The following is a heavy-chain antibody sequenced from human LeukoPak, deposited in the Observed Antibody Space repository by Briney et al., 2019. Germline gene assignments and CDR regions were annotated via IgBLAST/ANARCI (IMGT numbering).Heavy chain of an antibody. CDR1: GGSISSYY. CDR2: IYYSGST. CDR3: ARGVYGDYLFDY. V-gene: IGHV4-59*01. Sequence: SETLSLTCTVSGGSISSYYWSWIRQPPGKGLEWIGYIYYSGSTNYNPSLKSRVTISVDTSKNQFSLKLGSVTAADTAVYYCARGVYGDYLFDYWGQGTLVTVSS. D-gene: IGHD4-17*01. J-gene: IGHJ4*02.